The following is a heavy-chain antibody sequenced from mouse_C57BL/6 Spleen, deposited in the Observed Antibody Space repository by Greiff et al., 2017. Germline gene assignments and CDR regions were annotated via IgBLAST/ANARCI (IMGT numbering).Heavy chain of an antibody. CDR3: ARGGDYYSNREYYFGY. Sequence: QVQLQQPGTDLVKPGASVKLSCKASGYTFTSYWMPWVKQRPGQGLEWIGNINPSNGGTNYNEKFKSKATLTVDKSSSTAYMQLSSLTSEDSAVYYCARGGDYYSNREYYFGYWGQGTTLTVSS. J-gene: IGHJ2*01. CDR1: GYTFTSYW. CDR2: INPSNGGT. D-gene: IGHD2-5*01. V-gene: IGHV1-53*01.